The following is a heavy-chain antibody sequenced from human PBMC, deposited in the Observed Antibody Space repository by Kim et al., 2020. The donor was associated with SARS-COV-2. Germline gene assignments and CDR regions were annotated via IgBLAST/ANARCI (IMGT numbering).Heavy chain of an antibody. CDR1: GYTFTSYG. CDR2: ISAYNGNT. Sequence: ASVKVSCKASGYTFTSYGISWVRQAPGQGLEWMGWISAYNGNTNYAQKLQGRVTMTTDTSTSTAYMELRSLRSDDTAVYYCARGGSYDILTGYYGDFDYWGQGTLVTVSS. J-gene: IGHJ4*02. V-gene: IGHV1-18*01. CDR3: ARGGSYDILTGYYGDFDY. D-gene: IGHD3-9*01.